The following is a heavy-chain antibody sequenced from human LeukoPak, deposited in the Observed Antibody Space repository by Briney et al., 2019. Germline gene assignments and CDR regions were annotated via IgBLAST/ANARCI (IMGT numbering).Heavy chain of an antibody. CDR2: ITGAGDSA. V-gene: IGHV3-23*01. CDR3: AKHPLTSSNYYMDV. D-gene: IGHD3-9*01. J-gene: IGHJ6*03. Sequence: QAGGPLRLSCAASGFTLSNYAMSWVRQATGKGLECISSITGAGDSAYYTDSVKGRFTGRFTISRDNSKNTLYLQMSSLRAEDTAVYFCAKHPLTSSNYYMDVWGKGTAVTVSS. CDR1: GFTLSNYA.